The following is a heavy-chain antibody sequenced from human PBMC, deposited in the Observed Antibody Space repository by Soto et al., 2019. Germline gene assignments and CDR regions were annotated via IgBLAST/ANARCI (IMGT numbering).Heavy chain of an antibody. CDR3: AKGKTSGWYYFDF. Sequence: GSLRLSCAASVFTFDNCAMSWVRQAPGKGLEWILGISGSGGSTYYADSVKGRFTISRDNSKNTVYLQMNSLRADDTAVYYCAKGKTSGWYYFDFWGQGTLVTVSS. D-gene: IGHD6-19*01. J-gene: IGHJ4*02. CDR1: VFTFDNCA. CDR2: ISGSGGST. V-gene: IGHV3-23*01.